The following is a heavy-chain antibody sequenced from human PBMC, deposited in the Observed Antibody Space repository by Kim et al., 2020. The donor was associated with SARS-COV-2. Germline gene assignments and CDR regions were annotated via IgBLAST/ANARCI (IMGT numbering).Heavy chain of an antibody. V-gene: IGHV3-66*01. CDR1: GFTVSSNY. CDR2: IYSGGST. J-gene: IGHJ6*04. D-gene: IGHD3-10*01. Sequence: GGSLRLSCAASGFTVSSNYMSWVRQAPGKGLEWVSVIYSGGSTYYADSVKGRFTISRDNSKNTLYLQMNSLRAEDTAVYYCARGQVGGSGSYFPSYYYYGMDVWGKGTTVTVSS. CDR3: ARGQVGGSGSYFPSYYYYGMDV.